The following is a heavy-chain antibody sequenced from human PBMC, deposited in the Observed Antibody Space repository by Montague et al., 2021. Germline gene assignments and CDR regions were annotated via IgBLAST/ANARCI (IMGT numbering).Heavy chain of an antibody. CDR3: AKQDYFVSGTSYKGFDP. CDR1: SGSIFHAH. J-gene: IGHJ5*02. D-gene: IGHD3-10*01. CDR2: MFYGGAT. Sequence: SETLSLTCTVSSGSIFHAHWSWVRQPPGKGLEWLGSMFYGGATSNIPSLKSRVTMSIDTSTNQFSLKLSFVTAADTADYYCAKQDYFVSGTSYKGFDPWGQGILVTVSS. V-gene: IGHV4-59*08.